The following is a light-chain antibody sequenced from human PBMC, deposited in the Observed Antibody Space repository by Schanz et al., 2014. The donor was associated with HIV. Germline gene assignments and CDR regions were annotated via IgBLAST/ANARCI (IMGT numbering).Light chain of an antibody. CDR2: DVS. CDR1: SSDGGGYTD. V-gene: IGLV2-14*01. J-gene: IGLJ1*01. Sequence: QSALTQPASVSGSPGQSISKVGKGTSSDGGGYTDRSEYQQHPGKAPKLMIYDVSNRPSGVSNRFSGSKSGNTASLTISGLQTEDEADYYCCSSPSLLPYVFGTGTKLTVL. CDR3: CSSPSLLPYV.